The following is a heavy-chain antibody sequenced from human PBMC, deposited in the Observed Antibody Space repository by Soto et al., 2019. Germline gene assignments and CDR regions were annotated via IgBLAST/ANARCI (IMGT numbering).Heavy chain of an antibody. CDR3: AKDSNKYSSSLRGRYFDY. CDR1: GFTFSGYT. J-gene: IGHJ4*02. D-gene: IGHD4-4*01. Sequence: GGSLRLSCAASGFTFSGYTMNWVRQAPGKGLEWVSSITSGSSYIYYADSVKGRFTISRDNAKNSLYLQINSLRAEDTAMYYCAKDSNKYSSSLRGRYFDYWGQGIGVTVSS. CDR2: ITSGSSYI. V-gene: IGHV3-21*01.